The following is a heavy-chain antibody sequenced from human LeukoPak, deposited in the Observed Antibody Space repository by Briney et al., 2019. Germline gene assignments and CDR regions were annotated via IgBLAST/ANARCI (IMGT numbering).Heavy chain of an antibody. V-gene: IGHV4-4*02. CDR1: GVSISSRNW. J-gene: IGHJ4*02. Sequence: SETLSLTCAVSGVSISSRNWWSWVRQPPGKGLEWIGEIYHSGSTNYNPSLKTRVTISVDKSKNQSSLKLSSVTAADTAVYYCARASHDYGDYSHFDYWGQGTLVTVSS. D-gene: IGHD4-17*01. CDR3: ARASHDYGDYSHFDY. CDR2: IYHSGST.